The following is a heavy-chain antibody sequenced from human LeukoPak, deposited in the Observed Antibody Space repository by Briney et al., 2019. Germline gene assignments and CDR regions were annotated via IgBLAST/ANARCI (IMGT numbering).Heavy chain of an antibody. V-gene: IGHV3-30*02. CDR2: IRNDGTNK. CDR1: GFTLRTYG. Sequence: PGGSLRLSCAASGFTLRTYGMHWVRQAPGKGLEWVAFIRNDGTNKYYADSVKDRFTISRDNAKNSLYLQMNSLRAEDTAVYYCAEPGITMIGGVWGKGTTVTISS. J-gene: IGHJ6*04. D-gene: IGHD3-10*02. CDR3: AEPGITMIGGV.